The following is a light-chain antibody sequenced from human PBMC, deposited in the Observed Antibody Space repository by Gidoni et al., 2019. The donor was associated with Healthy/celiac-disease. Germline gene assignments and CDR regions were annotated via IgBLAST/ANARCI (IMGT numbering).Light chain of an antibody. CDR3: QQYNSYPLT. CDR2: YAS. CDR1: QSISSW. V-gene: IGKV1-5*01. Sequence: DIQMTQSPSTLSASVGDRVTITCRASQSISSWLAWYQQKPGKAPKLLIYYASSLESGVPSRVSGSGSGTEFTLTISSLQPDDFATYYCQQYNSYPLTFGGGTKVEIK. J-gene: IGKJ4*01.